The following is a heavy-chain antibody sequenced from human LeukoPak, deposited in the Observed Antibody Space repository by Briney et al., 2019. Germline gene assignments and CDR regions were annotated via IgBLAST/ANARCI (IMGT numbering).Heavy chain of an antibody. Sequence: PSETLSLTCTVSGGSISSSSYYWGWIRQPPGKGLEWIGSIYYSGSTYYNPSLKSRVTISVDTSKNQFSLKLSSVTAADTAVYYCARDGSEGIASAYYYYYMDVWGKGTTVTVSS. J-gene: IGHJ6*03. CDR2: IYYSGST. CDR3: ARDGSEGIASAYYYYYMDV. V-gene: IGHV4-39*07. D-gene: IGHD6-13*01. CDR1: GGSISSSSYY.